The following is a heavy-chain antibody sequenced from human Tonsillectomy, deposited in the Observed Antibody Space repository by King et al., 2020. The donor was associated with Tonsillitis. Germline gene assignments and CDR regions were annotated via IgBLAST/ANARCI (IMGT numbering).Heavy chain of an antibody. CDR2: ISYDGSNK. J-gene: IGHJ6*03. Sequence: QLVQSGGGVVQPGRSLRLSCAASGFTFSSYGMHWVRQAPGKGLEWVAVISYDGSNKYYADSVKGRFTISRDNSKNTVYLQMNSLRAEDTAVYYCAKDPFDDSFYSYYMDVWGKGTTVTVSS. CDR3: AKDPFDDSFYSYYMDV. V-gene: IGHV3-30*18. CDR1: GFTFSSYG. D-gene: IGHD3-16*01.